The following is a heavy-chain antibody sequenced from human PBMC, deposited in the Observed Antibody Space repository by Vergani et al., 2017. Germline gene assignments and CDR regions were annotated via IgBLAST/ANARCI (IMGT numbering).Heavy chain of an antibody. J-gene: IGHJ5*02. V-gene: IGHV3-33*01. CDR3: SRDRRIMYNWFDP. CDR1: GFTFSAYG. D-gene: IGHD3-16*01. Sequence: QVQLVESGGGVVQPGRSLRLSCAAFGFTFSAYGMHWVRQAPGKGLEWVAVSWYDGNNQYYADSVKGRFTIPRDNSKNTLYLQMNSLGVEDTAVYYCSRDRRIMYNWFDPWGQGTLVTVSS. CDR2: SWYDGNNQ.